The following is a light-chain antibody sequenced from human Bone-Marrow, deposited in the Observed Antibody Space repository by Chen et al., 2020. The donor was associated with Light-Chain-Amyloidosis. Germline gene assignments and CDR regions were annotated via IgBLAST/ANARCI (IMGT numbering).Light chain of an antibody. CDR1: SSDIGAYNY. Sequence: QSALTQPASVSGSPGQSITISCTGTSSDIGAYNYVSWYQQYPGKAPKLLISAVSNRPLGVSNRFSGSKSGDTASLTISGLQAEDAAEYYCSSHSSSSAPVIFGGGTKLTVL. J-gene: IGLJ2*01. V-gene: IGLV2-14*01. CDR3: SSHSSSSAPVI. CDR2: AVS.